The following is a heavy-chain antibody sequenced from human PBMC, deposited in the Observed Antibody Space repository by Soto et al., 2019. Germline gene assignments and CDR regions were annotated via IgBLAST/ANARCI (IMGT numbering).Heavy chain of an antibody. CDR3: VRLKPGTAAFDY. Sequence: GRSLRLSCAASGFTLNSNWMHWVRQAPGKGLVWVSRINDDGSMTNYADSVRGRFTISRDNAKSTLYLQLNSLRAEDTAVYYCVRLKPGTAAFDYWGQGTLVTVSS. CDR2: INDDGSMT. D-gene: IGHD6-13*01. V-gene: IGHV3-74*01. J-gene: IGHJ4*02. CDR1: GFTLNSNW.